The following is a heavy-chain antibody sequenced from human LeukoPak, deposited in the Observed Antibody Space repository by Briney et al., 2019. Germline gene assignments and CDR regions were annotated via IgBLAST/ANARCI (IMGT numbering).Heavy chain of an antibody. V-gene: IGHV1-3*01. D-gene: IGHD3-10*01. CDR1: GYNFATYA. J-gene: IGHJ4*02. CDR3: ARTSGSGGFYTN. CDR2: IIAGTGIT. Sequence: ASVKVSCKASGYNFATYAIHWVRQAPGQRLEWMGWIIAGTGITQYSQKFQGRVTFTRDTSANAAYMEVSSLRSEDTALYFCARTSGSGGFYTNWGQGTLVTVSS.